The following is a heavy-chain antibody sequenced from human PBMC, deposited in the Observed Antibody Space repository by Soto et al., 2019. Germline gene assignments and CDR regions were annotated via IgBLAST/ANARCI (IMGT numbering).Heavy chain of an antibody. CDR3: ASSLLVGFGLEGESD. D-gene: IGHD2-21*01. CDR2: ISAYNGNT. CDR1: GYTFTSYG. J-gene: IGHJ4*02. Sequence: QVQLVQSGAEVKKPGASVKVSCKASGYTFTSYGISWVRQAPGQGLEWMGWISAYNGNTNYAQKLQGRGTMTTDTSKSVTVMVLQWLRFVGAAVYYCASSLLVGFGLEGESDWGQGSLVSVSS. V-gene: IGHV1-18*01.